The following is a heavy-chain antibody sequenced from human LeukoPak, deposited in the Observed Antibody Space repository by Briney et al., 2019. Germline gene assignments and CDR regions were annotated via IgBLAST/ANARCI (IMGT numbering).Heavy chain of an antibody. D-gene: IGHD5-24*01. CDR3: TRGAWDGYNYG. V-gene: IGHV3-7*04. J-gene: IGHJ1*01. CDR2: IKYDGSEE. Sequence: GGSLRLSCAVSGFTFRSYWMSWVRQAPGKGLGGVAYIKYDGSEEYYVDSVKGRFTISRDNAKNSLYLQLNSLGAEDTAMYYCTRGAWDGYNYGWGQGTLVTVSS. CDR1: GFTFRSYW.